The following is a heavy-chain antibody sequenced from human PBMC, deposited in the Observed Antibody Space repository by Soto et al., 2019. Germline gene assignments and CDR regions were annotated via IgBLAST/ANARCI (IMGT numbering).Heavy chain of an antibody. CDR2: IYYSGST. CDR1: GGSISSYY. V-gene: IGHV4-59*01. Sequence: PSETLSLTCTVSGGSISSYYWSWIRQPPGKGLEWIGYIYYSGSTNYNPSLKSRVTISVHTSKNQFSLKLSSVTAADTAVYYCASASLYCSGSSCYVALFDYCGQRTLATVPP. CDR3: ASASLYCSGSSCYVALFDY. J-gene: IGHJ4*02. D-gene: IGHD2-15*01.